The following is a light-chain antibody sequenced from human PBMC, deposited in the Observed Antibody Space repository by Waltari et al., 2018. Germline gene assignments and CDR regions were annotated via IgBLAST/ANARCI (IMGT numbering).Light chain of an antibody. V-gene: IGLV2-14*03. CDR2: DVS. CDR3: TSYTSSHSLV. CDR1: SRDCGNYDR. J-gene: IGLJ1*01. Sequence: QSALTHPASVSGSPGQSLTISCTGTSRDCGNYDRDSCYQQHPGKAPKVVIFDVSYRPAGVSTRFSGSKSGNTASLTISGLQAEDEADYYCTSYTSSHSLVFGTGTKVTVL.